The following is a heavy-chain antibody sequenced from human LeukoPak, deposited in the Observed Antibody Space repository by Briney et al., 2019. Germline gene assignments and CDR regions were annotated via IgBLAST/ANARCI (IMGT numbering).Heavy chain of an antibody. J-gene: IGHJ4*02. D-gene: IGHD1-1*01. Sequence: GGSLRLSCAASGFTFSSYTMHWVRQAPGKGLEYVSGISSNGGSTYYANSVKGRFTISRDNSKNTLYLQMGSLRAEDMAVYYCARDGRPFDYWGQGTLVTVSS. CDR3: ARDGRPFDY. V-gene: IGHV3-64*01. CDR1: GFTFSSYT. CDR2: ISSNGGST.